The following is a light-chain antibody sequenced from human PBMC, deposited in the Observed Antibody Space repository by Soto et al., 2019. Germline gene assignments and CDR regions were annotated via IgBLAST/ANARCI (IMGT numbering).Light chain of an antibody. CDR1: QGISSY. V-gene: IGKV1-8*01. J-gene: IGKJ1*01. CDR3: QQYNSYRT. Sequence: AIRMTQSPSSFSASTGDRVTITCRASQGISSYLAWYQQNPGKAPKLLIYAASTLQSGVPSRFSGSGSGTDFTLTISSLQPDDFATYYCQQYNSYRTFGQGTKVDIK. CDR2: AAS.